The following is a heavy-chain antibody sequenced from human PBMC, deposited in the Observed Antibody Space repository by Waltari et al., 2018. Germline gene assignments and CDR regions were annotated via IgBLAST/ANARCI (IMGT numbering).Heavy chain of an antibody. CDR1: GGSISSHY. CDR2: IYYSGST. Sequence: QVQLQESGPGLVKPSETLSLTCTVSGGSISSHYWSWIRQPPGKGLEWIGYIYYSGSTNDNPSPKRRVTISVDTSKNQFSLKLSSVTAADTAVYYCARDHIRDSSGWYAGYYGMDVWGQGTTVTVSS. CDR3: ARDHIRDSSGWYAGYYGMDV. J-gene: IGHJ6*02. D-gene: IGHD6-19*01. V-gene: IGHV4-59*11.